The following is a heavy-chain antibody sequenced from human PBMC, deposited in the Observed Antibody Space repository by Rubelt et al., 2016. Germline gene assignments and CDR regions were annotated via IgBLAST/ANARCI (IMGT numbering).Heavy chain of an antibody. D-gene: IGHD6-6*01. J-gene: IGHJ4*02. Sequence: QITLKESGPTLVKPTQTLTLTCTFSGFSLSSSAVGVVWIRQPPGKALEWLALIYWNDDKRYSPSLMSRTTITKDTSKNQVVLTMTNMDPVDTATYYCAHSRAARFLDYWGQGTLVTVSS. CDR1: GFSLSSSAVG. CDR3: AHSRAARFLDY. CDR2: IYWNDDK. V-gene: IGHV2-5*01.